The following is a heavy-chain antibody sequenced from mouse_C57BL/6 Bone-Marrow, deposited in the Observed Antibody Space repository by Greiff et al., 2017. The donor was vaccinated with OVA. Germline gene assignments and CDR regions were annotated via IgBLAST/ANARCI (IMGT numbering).Heavy chain of an antibody. Sequence: EVQLVESGGGLVKPGGSLKLSCAASGFTFSSYTMSWVRQTPEKRLEWVATICGGGGNPYYPDSVKGRFTISRDNAKNTLYLQMSSMRSEDTALYYCARPPAYYINYVAWFAYWGQGTLVTVSA. J-gene: IGHJ3*01. D-gene: IGHD2-5*01. CDR1: GFTFSSYT. CDR3: ARPPAYYINYVAWFAY. V-gene: IGHV5-9*01. CDR2: ICGGGGNP.